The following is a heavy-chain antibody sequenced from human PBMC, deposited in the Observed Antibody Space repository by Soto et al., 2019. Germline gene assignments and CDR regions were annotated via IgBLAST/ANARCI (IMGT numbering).Heavy chain of an antibody. D-gene: IGHD3-22*01. CDR1: GYTFTSYY. CDR3: ARDSANYYESSGYYIPYYFDF. Sequence: ASVKVSCKASGYTFTSYYMHWVRQAPGQGLEWMGIINPSGGSTVSAQNFQGRPTMTRDTSTSTVYMELNSLRSEDTAVYYCARDSANYYESSGYYIPYYFDFWGQGTLVTVSS. J-gene: IGHJ4*02. CDR2: INPSGGST. V-gene: IGHV1-46*01.